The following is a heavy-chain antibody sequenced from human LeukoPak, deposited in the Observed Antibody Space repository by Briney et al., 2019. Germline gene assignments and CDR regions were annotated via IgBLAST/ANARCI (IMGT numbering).Heavy chain of an antibody. D-gene: IGHD3-22*01. CDR3: ARDRAPLSSSSGYFYFDS. J-gene: IGHJ4*02. Sequence: GGSLRLSCAASRFTFSIYGMHWVRQAPGKGLEWVTVISYDGSNTYYTDSVKGRFTISRDDSKNTLYLQLNSLRAGDTAVYYCARDRAPLSSSSGYFYFDSWGQGTLVTVSS. CDR1: RFTFSIYG. V-gene: IGHV3-30*03. CDR2: ISYDGSNT.